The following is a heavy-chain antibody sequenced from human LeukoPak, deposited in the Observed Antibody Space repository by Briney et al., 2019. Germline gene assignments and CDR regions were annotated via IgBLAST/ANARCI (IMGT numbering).Heavy chain of an antibody. CDR3: ARAGVLRFLEDAFDI. CDR2: IYSGGST. Sequence: PGGSLRLSCAASGFSVSTNYMSWVRQAPGRGLEWVAVIYSGGSTYYADSVKGRVTISRNNSKNTLYLQMNSLRAEDTAVYYCARAGVLRFLEDAFDIWGQGTMVTVSS. V-gene: IGHV3-53*04. J-gene: IGHJ3*02. D-gene: IGHD3-3*01. CDR1: GFSVSTNY.